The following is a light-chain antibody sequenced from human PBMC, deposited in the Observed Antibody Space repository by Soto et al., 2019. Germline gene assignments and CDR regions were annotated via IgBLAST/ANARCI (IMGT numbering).Light chain of an antibody. Sequence: DIQMTQSPPSLSASVGDRVTITCRASQSISSYLNWYQQQPGKAPKLLIYVASSLQGGVPSRFSGGGSGTDFTLTISSLQPEDVATYYCQQSYSTPNTFCQGTRLEIK. V-gene: IGKV1-39*01. CDR2: VAS. CDR3: QQSYSTPNT. J-gene: IGKJ5*01. CDR1: QSISSY.